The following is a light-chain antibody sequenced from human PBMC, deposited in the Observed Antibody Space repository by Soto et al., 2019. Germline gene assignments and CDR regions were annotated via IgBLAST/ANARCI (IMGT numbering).Light chain of an antibody. CDR1: QSVSSSY. V-gene: IGKV3-20*01. CDR2: GAS. J-gene: IGKJ3*01. CDR3: QQYGSSPVT. Sequence: EVVLTQSPGTLSLSPGERATLSCRSSQSVSSSYLAWYQQKPGQAPRLLIHGASSRATGIPDRFSGSGSGTDFTLTISRLEPEDFAVYYCQQYGSSPVTFGPGTMVDIK.